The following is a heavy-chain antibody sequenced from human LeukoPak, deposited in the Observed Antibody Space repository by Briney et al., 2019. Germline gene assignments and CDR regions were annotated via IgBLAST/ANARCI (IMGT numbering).Heavy chain of an antibody. CDR2: ISYDGSNK. V-gene: IGHV3-30-3*01. CDR3: VRDRAFYFDY. D-gene: IGHD3-3*02. J-gene: IGHJ4*02. Sequence: GGSLRLSCAASGFTFSSYAMHWVRQAPGKGLEWVAVISYDGSNKYYADSVKGRFTISRDDSKNTVYLQMNSLRAEDTAIYYCVRDRAFYFDYWGQGTQVTVSS. CDR1: GFTFSSYA.